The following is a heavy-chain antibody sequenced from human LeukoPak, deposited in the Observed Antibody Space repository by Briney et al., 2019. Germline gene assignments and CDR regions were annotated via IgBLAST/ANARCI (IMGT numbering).Heavy chain of an antibody. J-gene: IGHJ1*01. CDR1: GGTFSSYA. CDR2: IIPTFGTA. CDR3: ARDEDYGDVEYFQH. D-gene: IGHD4-17*01. Sequence: ASVKVSCKASGGTFSSYAISWVRQAPGQGLEWMGGIIPTFGTANYAQKFQGRVTITADKSTSTAYMELSSLRSEDTAVYYCARDEDYGDVEYFQHWGQGTLVTVSS. V-gene: IGHV1-69*06.